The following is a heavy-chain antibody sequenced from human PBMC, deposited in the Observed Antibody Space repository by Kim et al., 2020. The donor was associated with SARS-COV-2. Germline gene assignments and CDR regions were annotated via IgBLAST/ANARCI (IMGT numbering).Heavy chain of an antibody. CDR1: GGSISSYY. J-gene: IGHJ5*02. CDR2: IYYSGST. Sequence: SETLSLTCTVSGGSISSYYGSWIRQPPGKGLEWIGYIYYSGSTNYNPSLKSRVTISVDTSKNQFSLKLSSVTAADTAVYYCARDERDSSGWANWFDPWGQGPLVTVSS. CDR3: ARDERDSSGWANWFDP. D-gene: IGHD6-19*01. V-gene: IGHV4-59*13.